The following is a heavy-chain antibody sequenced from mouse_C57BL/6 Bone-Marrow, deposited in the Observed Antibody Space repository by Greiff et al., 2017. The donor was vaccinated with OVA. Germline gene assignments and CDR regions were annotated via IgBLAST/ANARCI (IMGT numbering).Heavy chain of an antibody. CDR3: ARTGTYWYFDV. D-gene: IGHD2-14*01. CDR2: IFPGSGST. CDR1: GYTFTSYW. J-gene: IGHJ1*03. V-gene: IGHV1-56*01. Sequence: QVQLQQSGPELVRPGASVKLSCKASGYTFTSYWMQWVRQRPGQGLEWIGEIFPGSGSTYYNQKFKGKATLTVDKSSSTAYMQLRSLTSEDSAVYFCARTGTYWYFDVWGTGTTATVSS.